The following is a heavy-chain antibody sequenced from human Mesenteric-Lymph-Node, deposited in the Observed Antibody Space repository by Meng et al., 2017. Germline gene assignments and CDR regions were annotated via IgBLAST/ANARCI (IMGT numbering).Heavy chain of an antibody. Sequence: GGSLRLSCAASGFTFSSYATSWVRQAPGKGLEWVSAISGSGGSTYYADSVKGRFTISRDNAKNSLYLQMNSLRAEDTAVYYCARDGSSWSLGDYWGQGTLVTGSS. CDR1: GFTFSSYA. V-gene: IGHV3-23*01. J-gene: IGHJ4*02. D-gene: IGHD6-13*01. CDR2: ISGSGGST. CDR3: ARDGSSWSLGDY.